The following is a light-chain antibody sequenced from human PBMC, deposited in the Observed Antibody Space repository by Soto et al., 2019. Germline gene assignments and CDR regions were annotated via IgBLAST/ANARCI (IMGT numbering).Light chain of an antibody. CDR3: SSYTSSSTLKV. V-gene: IGLV2-14*01. CDR1: GSDVGGYNY. CDR2: EVS. J-gene: IGLJ1*01. Sequence: QSALTQPASVSGSPGQSITISCTGTGSDVGGYNYVSWYQQHPGKAPKLMIYEVSNRPSGVSNRFSGSKSGNTASLTISGLQAEDEADYYCSSYTSSSTLKVFGTGTKLTVL.